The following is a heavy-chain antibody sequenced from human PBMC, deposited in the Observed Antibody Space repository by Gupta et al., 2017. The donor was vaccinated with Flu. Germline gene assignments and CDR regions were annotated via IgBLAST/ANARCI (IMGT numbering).Heavy chain of an antibody. CDR2: IYYSGST. Sequence: QVQLQESGPGLVKPSQTLSLTCTVSGGSISSGGYYWSWIRQHPGKGLEWIGYIYYSGSTYYNPSIKRRVTITVDTSKNQFSLKLSSVTAAETAVYYGARGIVGTVGGGIVPYYLDYGGQGTMVTVSS. CDR1: GGSISSGGYY. D-gene: IGHD3-16*02. CDR3: ARGIVGTVGGGIVPYYLDY. V-gene: IGHV4-31*03. J-gene: IGHJ4*02.